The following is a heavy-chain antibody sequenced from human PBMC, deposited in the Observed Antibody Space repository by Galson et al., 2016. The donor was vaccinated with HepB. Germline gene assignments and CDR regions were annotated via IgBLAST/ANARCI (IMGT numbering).Heavy chain of an antibody. D-gene: IGHD1-26*01. CDR1: GFTFTNNI. Sequence: SLRLSCAASGFTFTNNIMSWVRQAPGKGLEWVSTIGGDGATFYADSVKGRFTISRDDSKNTLYLQMNSLRAEDTAVYYCARDRNSGSFYAYFQHWGQGTLVTVSS. CDR3: ARDRNSGSFYAYFQH. CDR2: IGGDGAT. J-gene: IGHJ1*01. V-gene: IGHV3-23*01.